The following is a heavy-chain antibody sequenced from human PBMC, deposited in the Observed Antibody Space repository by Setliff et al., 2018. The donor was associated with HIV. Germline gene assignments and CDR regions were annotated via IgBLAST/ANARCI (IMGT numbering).Heavy chain of an antibody. Sequence: SETLSLTCSVSGGSISSGSHYWSWIRQPPGKGLEWIGTIYYTWSTYHNPSLKRRVSISLDTSKNQFSLRLNSATAADTAVYYCARGLPDCSGGNCYPYRFDYWGQGTLVTVSS. CDR2: IYYTWST. CDR1: GGSISSGSHY. D-gene: IGHD2-15*01. CDR3: ARGLPDCSGGNCYPYRFDY. J-gene: IGHJ4*02. V-gene: IGHV4-39*07.